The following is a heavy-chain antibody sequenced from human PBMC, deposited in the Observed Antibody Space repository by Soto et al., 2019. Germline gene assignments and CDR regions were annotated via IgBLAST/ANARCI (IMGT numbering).Heavy chain of an antibody. Sequence: GESLKISCKGPGYTFTNYWIGWVRQMPGKGLEWMGIISPSDSDTTLSPSFQGQVTISVDKSISTAYLQWSTLMTSDTAIYYCARRLGGATLASFDYWGQGTPVTVSS. D-gene: IGHD3-16*01. J-gene: IGHJ4*02. CDR1: GYTFTNYW. CDR3: ARRLGGATLASFDY. V-gene: IGHV5-51*01. CDR2: ISPSDSDT.